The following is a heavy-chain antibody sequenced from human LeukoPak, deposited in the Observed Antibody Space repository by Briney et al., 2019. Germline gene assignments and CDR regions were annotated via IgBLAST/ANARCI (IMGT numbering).Heavy chain of an antibody. CDR1: GYTFTGYY. CDR3: ARDPGYYGSGSRGGFDS. V-gene: IGHV1-2*02. Sequence: ASVKVSCKASGYTFTGYYMHWVRQAPGQGLEWMGWINPNSGGTNYAQKFQGRVTMTRDTSISTAYMELSRLRSDDTAVYYCARDPGYYGSGSRGGFDSWGQGTLVTVSS. CDR2: INPNSGGT. D-gene: IGHD3-10*01. J-gene: IGHJ4*02.